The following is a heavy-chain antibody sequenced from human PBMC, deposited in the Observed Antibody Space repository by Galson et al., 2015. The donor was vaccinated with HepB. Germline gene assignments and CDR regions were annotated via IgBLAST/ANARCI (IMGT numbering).Heavy chain of an antibody. CDR1: GFTVSSNY. CDR3: AGDPNDYVWGSPTG. V-gene: IGHV3-21*01. Sequence: SLRLSCAASGFTVSSNYMSWVRQAPGKGLEWVSSISSSSSYIYYADSVKGRFTISRDNAKNSLYLQMNSLRAEDTAAYYCAGDPNDYVWGSPTGWGQGTLVTVSS. D-gene: IGHD3-16*01. J-gene: IGHJ4*02. CDR2: ISSSSSYI.